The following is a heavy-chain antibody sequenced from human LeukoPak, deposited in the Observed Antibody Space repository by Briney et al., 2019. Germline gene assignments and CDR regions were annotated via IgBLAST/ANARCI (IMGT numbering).Heavy chain of an antibody. CDR3: ARGVTYFPLIAVAGTFVFRSLPHFDY. Sequence: PSETLSLTCTVSGGSISSGDYYWSWIRQPPGKGLEWIGYIYYSGSTYYNPSLKSRVTISVDTSKNQFSLKLSSVTAADTAVYYCARGVTYFPLIAVAGTFVFRSLPHFDYWGQGTLVTVSS. J-gene: IGHJ4*02. V-gene: IGHV4-30-4*08. CDR2: IYYSGST. D-gene: IGHD6-19*01. CDR1: GGSISSGDYY.